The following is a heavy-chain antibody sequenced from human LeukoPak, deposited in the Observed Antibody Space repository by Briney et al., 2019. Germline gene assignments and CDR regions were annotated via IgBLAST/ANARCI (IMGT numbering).Heavy chain of an antibody. CDR2: VHYGGSNK. J-gene: IGHJ4*02. D-gene: IGHD5-12*01. Sequence: GGSLRLSCAASGFTFSSYDMHWVRQAPGKGLEWVAFVHYGGSNKYYADSVKGRFAISRDNSKNTLYLQTNSLRAEDTAVYYCVRDGSGYAMWDWGQGTLVTVSS. CDR3: VRDGSGYAMWD. CDR1: GFTFSSYD. V-gene: IGHV3-30*02.